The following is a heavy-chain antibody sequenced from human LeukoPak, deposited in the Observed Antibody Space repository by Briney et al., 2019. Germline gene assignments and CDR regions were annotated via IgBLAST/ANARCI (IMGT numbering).Heavy chain of an antibody. J-gene: IGHJ4*02. CDR1: GFTFSSYL. V-gene: IGHV3-7*01. Sequence: GGSLRLSCAASGFTFSSYLMTWVRQAPGKGLERVANIIQDGDGKYFVDSVKGRFTVSRDNAKNSLYLQMNSLRAEDTGVYYCARHFYGYFDSWGQGTLVTVSS. CDR3: ARHFYGYFDS. CDR2: IIQDGDGK. D-gene: IGHD2/OR15-2a*01.